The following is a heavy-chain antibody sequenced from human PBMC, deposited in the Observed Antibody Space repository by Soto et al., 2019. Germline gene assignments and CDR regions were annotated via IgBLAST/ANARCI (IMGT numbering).Heavy chain of an antibody. Sequence: GGSLRLSCAASGFTFSSYGMHWVRQAPGKGLEWVAVISYDGSNKYYADSVKGRFTISRDNSKNTLYLQMNSLRAEDTAVYYCAKVGIAADLDYWGQGTLLTVSS. V-gene: IGHV3-30*18. CDR2: ISYDGSNK. CDR3: AKVGIAADLDY. D-gene: IGHD6-13*01. CDR1: GFTFSSYG. J-gene: IGHJ4*02.